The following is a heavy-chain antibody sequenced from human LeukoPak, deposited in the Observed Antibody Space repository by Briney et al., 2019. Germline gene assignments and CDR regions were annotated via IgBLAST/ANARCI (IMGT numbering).Heavy chain of an antibody. V-gene: IGHV1-2*02. Sequence: ASVKVSCKASGYTFTDYYIHWGRQAPGQGLEWMGWINPNSGGTNYAQRFQGRVTMTRDTSISTAYMERSRLTFDDTAVYYCASSGRYYYFDQWGQGTLVTVSS. J-gene: IGHJ4*02. CDR1: GYTFTDYY. CDR3: ASSGRYYYFDQ. CDR2: INPNSGGT. D-gene: IGHD1-26*01.